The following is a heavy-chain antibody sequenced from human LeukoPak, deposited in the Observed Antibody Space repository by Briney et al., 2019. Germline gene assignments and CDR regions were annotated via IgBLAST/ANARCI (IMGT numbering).Heavy chain of an antibody. V-gene: IGHV3-7*04. CDR3: ARADYGDYAWYFDY. D-gene: IGHD4-17*01. J-gene: IGHJ4*02. CDR2: IKQDGSEK. Sequence: GGSLRLSCAASGFTFSSYWMSWVRQAPGKGLEWVANIKQDGSEKYYVDSVKGRFTISRDNAKNSLYLQMNSLRAEDTAVYYCARADYGDYAWYFDYWGQGTLVTVSS. CDR1: GFTFSSYW.